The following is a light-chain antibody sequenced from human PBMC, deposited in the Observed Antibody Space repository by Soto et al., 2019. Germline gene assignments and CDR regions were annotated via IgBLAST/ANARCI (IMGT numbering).Light chain of an antibody. CDR3: SSFAGNNNLV. J-gene: IGLJ2*01. CDR1: SSDVGGYNY. Sequence: QSVLTQPPSASGSPGQSVTISCTGTSSDVGGYNYVSWYQQHPGKAPKLMISDVSKRPSGVPERFSGSKSGNTASLTVSGLQAEDEADYYCSSFAGNNNLVFGGGTKLTVL. CDR2: DVS. V-gene: IGLV2-8*01.